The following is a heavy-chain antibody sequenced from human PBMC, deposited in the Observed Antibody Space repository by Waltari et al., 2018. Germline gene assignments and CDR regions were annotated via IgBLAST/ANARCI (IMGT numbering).Heavy chain of an antibody. CDR3: ARFAIFGVG. CDR1: GGSISSSSYY. J-gene: IGHJ4*02. V-gene: IGHV4-39*01. Sequence: QLQLQESGPGLVKPSETLSLTCTVSGGSISSSSYYWGWLRQPPGKGLEWIGSIYYSGSTYYNPSLKSRVTISVDTSKNQFSLKLSSVTAADTAVYYCARFAIFGVGWGQGTLVTVSS. CDR2: IYYSGST. D-gene: IGHD3-3*01.